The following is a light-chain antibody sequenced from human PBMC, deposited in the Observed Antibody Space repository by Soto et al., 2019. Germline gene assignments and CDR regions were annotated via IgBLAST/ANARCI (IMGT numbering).Light chain of an antibody. CDR1: QSVSSSY. J-gene: IGKJ5*01. Sequence: EIVMTQSPATLSVSPGETATLSCRASQSVSSSYLAWYQQKPGQAPRLLIYGASSRATGIPDRFSGSGSETDFTLTISRLEPEDFAVYYCQQYGSSLITFGQGTRLEIK. CDR2: GAS. V-gene: IGKV3-20*01. CDR3: QQYGSSLIT.